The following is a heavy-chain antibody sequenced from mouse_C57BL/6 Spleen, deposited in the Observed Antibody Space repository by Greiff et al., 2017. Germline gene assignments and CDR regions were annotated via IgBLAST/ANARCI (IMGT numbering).Heavy chain of an antibody. D-gene: IGHD1-1*01. CDR1: GYAFSSYW. V-gene: IGHV1-80*01. Sequence: VKLQQSGAELVKPGASVKISCKASGYAFSSYWMNWVKQRPGKGLEWIGQIYPGDGDTNYNGKFKGKATLTADKSSSTAYMQLSSLTSEDSAVYFCARQVTTVVAPHFDYWGQGTTLTVSS. J-gene: IGHJ2*01. CDR2: IYPGDGDT. CDR3: ARQVTTVVAPHFDY.